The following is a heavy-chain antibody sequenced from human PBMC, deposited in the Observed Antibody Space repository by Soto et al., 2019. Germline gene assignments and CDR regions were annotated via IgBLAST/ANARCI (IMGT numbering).Heavy chain of an antibody. J-gene: IGHJ4*02. D-gene: IGHD3-16*02. Sequence: GGSLRLSCAASGFTFSSYAMSWVRQAPGKGLEWVSAISGSGGSTYYADSVKGRFTISRDNSKNTLYLQMNSLRAEDTAVYYCAKDLDYDEICGSYRTLFDYCGQRTLVPVSS. CDR1: GFTFSSYA. V-gene: IGHV3-23*01. CDR3: AKDLDYDEICGSYRTLFDY. CDR2: ISGSGGST.